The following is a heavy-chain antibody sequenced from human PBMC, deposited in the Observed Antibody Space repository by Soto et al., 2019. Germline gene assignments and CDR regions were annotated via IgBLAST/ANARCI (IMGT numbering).Heavy chain of an antibody. CDR3: ARDSDISGGVHYYYSMDV. Sequence: EVQLVESGGGIVQPGGSLRLSCAASGFTFSSYWMHCVRQAPGKGLVWVSRINGDGSTTKYAESVTGRFTMSRDNAKNTLYLQMNSLRAEDTAVFYCARDSDISGGVHYYYSMDVWGKGTTVTVSS. V-gene: IGHV3-74*03. CDR1: GFTFSSYW. CDR2: INGDGSTT. J-gene: IGHJ6*03. D-gene: IGHD2-15*01.